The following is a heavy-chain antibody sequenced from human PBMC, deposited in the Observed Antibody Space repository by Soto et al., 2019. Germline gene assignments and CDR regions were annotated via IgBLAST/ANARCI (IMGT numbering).Heavy chain of an antibody. Sequence: DVQLLESGGGLVQPEGSLRLSCAASGFTFSSYAMGWVRQGPGKGLEWVAVVSIGGSTHYADSVRGRFTISRDTSKHTLSLQMTSLTAEDTAVYFCAKRRGAGGHFDYWGQGALVTVSS. CDR3: AKRRGAGGHFDY. V-gene: IGHV3-23*01. D-gene: IGHD2-15*01. CDR1: GFTFSSYA. J-gene: IGHJ4*02. CDR2: VSIGGST.